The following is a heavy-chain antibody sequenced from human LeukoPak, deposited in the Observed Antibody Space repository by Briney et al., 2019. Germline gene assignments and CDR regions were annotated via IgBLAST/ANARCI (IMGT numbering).Heavy chain of an antibody. CDR1: GFTFSSYG. CDR2: IWYDGSNK. D-gene: IGHD6-13*01. V-gene: IGHV3-33*01. J-gene: IGHJ5*02. CDR3: AREHTIAATGTHWFDP. Sequence: GGSLRLSCAASGFTFSSYGMHWVRQAPGTGLEWVAVIWYDGSNKDYTDSVRGRFTISRDNSENTLYLQMNSLRVEDTAVYYCAREHTIAATGTHWFDPWGQGTLVTVSS.